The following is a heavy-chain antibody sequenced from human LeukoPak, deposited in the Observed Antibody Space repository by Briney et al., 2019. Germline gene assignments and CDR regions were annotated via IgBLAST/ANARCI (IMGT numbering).Heavy chain of an antibody. J-gene: IGHJ5*02. CDR1: GYTFTSYY. CDR2: INPSGGST. V-gene: IGHV1-46*01. Sequence: ASVKVSCKASGYTFTSYYMHWVRQAPGQGLEWMGVINPSGGSTSYAQKFQGRVTMTRDTSTSTVYMELSSLRSEDPAVYYCARDLIAAAGTGWFDPWGQGTLVTVSS. CDR3: ARDLIAAAGTGWFDP. D-gene: IGHD6-13*01.